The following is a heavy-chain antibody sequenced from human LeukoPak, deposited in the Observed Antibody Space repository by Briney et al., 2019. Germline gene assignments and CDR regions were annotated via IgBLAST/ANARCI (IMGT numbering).Heavy chain of an antibody. V-gene: IGHV4-59*08. CDR2: IYYSGST. J-gene: IGHJ4*02. CDR1: GGSISSYY. CDR3: ARVVASTSIDF. D-gene: IGHD2-15*01. Sequence: SETLSLTCTVSGGSISSYYWSWIRQPPGKGLEWIGYIYYSGSTNYNPSLTSRVTLSVDPSNNRFSLKVTSVTAADTAIYYCARVVASTSIDFWGQGTLVTVSS.